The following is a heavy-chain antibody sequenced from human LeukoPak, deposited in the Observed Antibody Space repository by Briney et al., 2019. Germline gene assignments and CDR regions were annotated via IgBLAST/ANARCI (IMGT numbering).Heavy chain of an antibody. CDR3: ARNIVGDWYFDL. CDR2: IYYSGST. Sequence: SETLSLTCTVSGGSISSSSYYWGWIRQPPGKGLEWIGSIYYSGSTYYNPSLKSRVTMSVDTSKNQFSLKLSSVTAADTAVYYCARNIVGDWYFDLWGRGTLVTVSS. V-gene: IGHV4-39*01. J-gene: IGHJ2*01. CDR1: GGSISSSSYY. D-gene: IGHD2-15*01.